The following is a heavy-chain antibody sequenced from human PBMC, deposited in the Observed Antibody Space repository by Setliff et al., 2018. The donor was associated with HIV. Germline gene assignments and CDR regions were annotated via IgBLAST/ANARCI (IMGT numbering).Heavy chain of an antibody. CDR3: ARVVRQVPASYYYYYYMDV. D-gene: IGHD2-2*01. CDR1: GGSISTYY. J-gene: IGHJ6*03. Sequence: PSETLSLTCSVSGGSISTYYWSWIRQSPGQGLEWIGYIDYSGSTNYNPSLKSRVTISVNKSKNQFSLKLRSVTAADTAVYYCARVVRQVPASYYYYYYMDVWGKGTTVTVSS. CDR2: IDYSGST. V-gene: IGHV4-59*01.